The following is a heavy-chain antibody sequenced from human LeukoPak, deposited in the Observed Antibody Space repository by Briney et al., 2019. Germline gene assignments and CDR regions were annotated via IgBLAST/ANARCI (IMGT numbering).Heavy chain of an antibody. Sequence: PGGSLRLSCAASGFTFSTYGMHWVRQAPGKGLEWVTFIRSDGSNKYYADSVKGRFTISRDNSKNTLYLQLSSLRAEDTAIYYCARDSVQIGAFDIWGQGTMVTVSS. V-gene: IGHV3-30*02. J-gene: IGHJ3*02. CDR3: ARDSVQIGAFDI. D-gene: IGHD5/OR15-5a*01. CDR1: GFTFSTYG. CDR2: IRSDGSNK.